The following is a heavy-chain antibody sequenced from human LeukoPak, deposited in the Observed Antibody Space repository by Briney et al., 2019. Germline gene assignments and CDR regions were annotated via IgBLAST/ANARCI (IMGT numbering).Heavy chain of an antibody. J-gene: IGHJ5*02. V-gene: IGHV6-1*03. D-gene: IGHD1-1*01. CDR1: VDSVSINSDA. Sequence: QTLSLTCAISVDSVSINSDAWNWIRQSPSKGLEWLGRTNYRSKFYNGYAVSVKSSITLNPVTFKNESSLQLDSVNCEDTAVYYCARDAGTRAWFDPWGQGTLVTVSS. CDR2: TNYRSKFYN. CDR3: ARDAGTRAWFDP.